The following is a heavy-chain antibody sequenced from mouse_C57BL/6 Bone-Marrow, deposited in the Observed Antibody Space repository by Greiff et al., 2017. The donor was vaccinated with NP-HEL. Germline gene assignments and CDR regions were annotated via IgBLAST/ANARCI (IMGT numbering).Heavy chain of an antibody. J-gene: IGHJ2*01. CDR2: IYPRSGNT. V-gene: IGHV1-81*01. CDR1: GYTFTSYG. CDR3: ARSPARPYYFDY. Sequence: VQLQESGAELARPGASVKLSCTASGYTFTSYGISWVKQRTGQGLEWIGEIYPRSGNTYYNAKFTGKATLTADKSSSTAYMELRSLTSEDSAVYLGARSPARPYYFDYWGQGTTLTVSS.